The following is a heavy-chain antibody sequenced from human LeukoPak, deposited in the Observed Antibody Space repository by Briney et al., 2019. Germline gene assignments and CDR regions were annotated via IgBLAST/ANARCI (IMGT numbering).Heavy chain of an antibody. CDR2: IYSGGST. CDR1: GFTVSSNY. Sequence: GGSLRLSCAASGFTVSSNYMSWVRQAPGKGLEWVSLIYSGGSTYYADSVKGRFTISRDNSKNTLYLQMNSLRAEDTAVYYCAKDRGYSSSWWDPWGQGTLVTVSS. D-gene: IGHD6-13*01. V-gene: IGHV3-53*01. CDR3: AKDRGYSSSWWDP. J-gene: IGHJ5*02.